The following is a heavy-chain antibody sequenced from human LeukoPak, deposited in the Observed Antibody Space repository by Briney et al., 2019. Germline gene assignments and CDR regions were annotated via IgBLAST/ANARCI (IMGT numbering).Heavy chain of an antibody. CDR3: ARARSSSWYNYMDV. D-gene: IGHD6-13*01. V-gene: IGHV4-59*01. Sequence: SETLSLTCTVSGGSISSYYWSWIRQPPGKGLEWIGYIYYSGSTNYNPSLKSRVTISVDTSKNQFSLKLSSVTAADTAVYYCARARSSSWYNYMDVWGKGTTVTVSS. CDR2: IYYSGST. J-gene: IGHJ6*03. CDR1: GGSISSYY.